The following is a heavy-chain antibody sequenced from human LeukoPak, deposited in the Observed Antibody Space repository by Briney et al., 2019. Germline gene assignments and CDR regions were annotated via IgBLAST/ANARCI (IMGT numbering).Heavy chain of an antibody. Sequence: PSETLSLTCAVSGYSISSGYYWGWIRQPPGKGLEWIGSIYHSGSTYYSPSLKSRVTISVDTSKNQFSLKLSSVTAADTAVYYCATGRSSYAFDYWGQGTLVTVSS. D-gene: IGHD2-15*01. CDR2: IYHSGST. V-gene: IGHV4-38-2*01. CDR1: GYSISSGYY. CDR3: ATGRSSYAFDY. J-gene: IGHJ4*02.